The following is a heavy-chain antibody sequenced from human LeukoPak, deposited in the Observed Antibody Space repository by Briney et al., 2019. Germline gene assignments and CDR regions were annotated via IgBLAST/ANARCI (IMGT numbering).Heavy chain of an antibody. V-gene: IGHV3-30*02. CDR1: GFTFSSYG. Sequence: GGSLRLSCAASGFTFSSYGMHWVRQAPGKGLEWVAFIPYDGRDKYYADSVKGRFTISRDNAKNSLYLQMNSLRAEDTAVYYCAREDIVATLDYWGQGTLVTVSS. D-gene: IGHD5-12*01. J-gene: IGHJ4*02. CDR2: IPYDGRDK. CDR3: AREDIVATLDY.